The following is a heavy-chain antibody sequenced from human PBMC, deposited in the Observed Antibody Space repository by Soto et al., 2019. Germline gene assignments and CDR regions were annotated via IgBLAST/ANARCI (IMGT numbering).Heavy chain of an antibody. D-gene: IGHD1-7*01. CDR1: GFTFSSYA. Sequence: QVQLVESGGGVVQPGRSLRLSCAASGFTFSSYAMHWVRQAPGKGLEWVAVISYDGSNKYYADSVKGRFTISRDNSKNTLYLQVNSLRAEDTAVYYCARERNYAVFDYWGQGTLVTVSS. J-gene: IGHJ4*02. CDR3: ARERNYAVFDY. V-gene: IGHV3-30-3*01. CDR2: ISYDGSNK.